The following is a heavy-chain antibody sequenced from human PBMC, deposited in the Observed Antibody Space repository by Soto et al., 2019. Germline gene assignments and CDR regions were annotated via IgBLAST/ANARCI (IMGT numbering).Heavy chain of an antibody. V-gene: IGHV2-5*02. Sequence: QITLKESGPTEVKPTETLALTCTFSGFSLATTGVGVGWVRQPPGGALEWIAVVYWDDDTRYTPSLETRLTLTKDTPKNQXAXXXXXXXXXXXXXXXXXXXXXXXXXXVGDEAFDVWGQGAVVTVSS. CDR2: VYWDDDT. J-gene: IGHJ3*01. CDR1: GFSLATTGVG. CDR3: XXXXXXXXXXVGDEAFDV.